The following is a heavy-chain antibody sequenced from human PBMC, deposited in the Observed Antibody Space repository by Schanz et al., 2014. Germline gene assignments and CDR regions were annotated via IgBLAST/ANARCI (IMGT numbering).Heavy chain of an antibody. J-gene: IGHJ4*02. D-gene: IGHD3-16*02. Sequence: QVQLVQSEAEVKKPGSSVKVSCKASGGTFSSYTISWVRQAPGQGLEWMGRIIPILGIANYAQKFQGRVTITADKSTFTAYMDVSSLRSEDTAFYYCARGNRLQYYDDIWGSYRDPSELDYWGQGTLVTVSS. CDR3: ARGNRLQYYDDIWGSYRDPSELDY. V-gene: IGHV1-69*02. CDR2: IIPILGIA. CDR1: GGTFSSYT.